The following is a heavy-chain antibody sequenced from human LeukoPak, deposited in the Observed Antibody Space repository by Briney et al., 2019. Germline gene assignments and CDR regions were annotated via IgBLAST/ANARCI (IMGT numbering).Heavy chain of an antibody. D-gene: IGHD2-8*01. Sequence: SETLSLTCTVSGGSISSYYWSWIRQPPGKGLEWIGYVYYSGSTNYNPSLKSRVTISVDTSKNQFSLKLSSVTAADTAVYYCARQGLIEYYFDYWGQGTLVTVSS. J-gene: IGHJ4*02. CDR2: VYYSGST. CDR1: GGSISSYY. CDR3: ARQGLIEYYFDY. V-gene: IGHV4-59*08.